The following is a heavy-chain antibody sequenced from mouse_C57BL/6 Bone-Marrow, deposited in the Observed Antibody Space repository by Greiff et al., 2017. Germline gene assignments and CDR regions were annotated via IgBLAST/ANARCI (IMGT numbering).Heavy chain of an antibody. CDR3: VRHEDDYDGFAY. Sequence: DVMLVESGGGLVQPKGSLKLSCAASGFSFNTYAMNWVRQAPGKGLEWVARIRSKSNNYATYYADSVKDRFTISRDDSESMLYLQMDNLKTEDTAMYYCVRHEDDYDGFAYWGQGTLVTVSA. D-gene: IGHD2-4*01. CDR2: IRSKSNNYAT. CDR1: GFSFNTYA. V-gene: IGHV10-1*01. J-gene: IGHJ3*01.